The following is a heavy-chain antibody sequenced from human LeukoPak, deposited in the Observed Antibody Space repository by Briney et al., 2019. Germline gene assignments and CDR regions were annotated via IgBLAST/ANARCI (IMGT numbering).Heavy chain of an antibody. CDR1: GYNFTNYW. J-gene: IGHJ4*02. CDR2: IYPDDFDT. D-gene: IGHD3-10*01. V-gene: IGHV5-51*01. Sequence: GESLKISCKASGYNFTNYWIGWVRQMSGKGLEWMGFIYPDDFDTTYSPSFRGQVTISADRSSSTAYLLWSSLEASDTDIYYCVRSFGYCGQGTLVTVSS. CDR3: VRSFGY.